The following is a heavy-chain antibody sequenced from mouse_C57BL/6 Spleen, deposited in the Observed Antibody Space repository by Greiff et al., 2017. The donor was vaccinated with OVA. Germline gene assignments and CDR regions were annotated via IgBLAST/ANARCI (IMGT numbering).Heavy chain of an antibody. V-gene: IGHV1-12*01. J-gene: IGHJ2*01. CDR2: IYPGNGDT. CDR1: GYTFTSYN. CDR3: AKFLDYYGSFDY. D-gene: IGHD1-1*01. Sequence: QVQLQQSGAELVRPGASVKMSCKASGYTFTSYNMHWVKQTPRQGLEWIGAIYPGNGDTSYNQKFKGKATLTVDKSSSTAYMQLSSLTSEDSAVYCCAKFLDYYGSFDYWGQGTTLTVSS.